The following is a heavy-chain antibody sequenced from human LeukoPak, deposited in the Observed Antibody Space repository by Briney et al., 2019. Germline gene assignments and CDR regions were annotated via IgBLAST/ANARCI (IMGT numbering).Heavy chain of an antibody. CDR2: FDPEDGET. Sequence: ASVKVSCKVSGYTLTELSMHWVRQAPGKGLEWMGGFDPEDGETIYAQKFQGRVTMTEDTSTDTAYMELSSLRSEDTAVYYCARHISSGGTYAHFDYWGQGTLVTVSS. V-gene: IGHV1-24*01. J-gene: IGHJ4*02. D-gene: IGHD1-26*01. CDR1: GYTLTELS. CDR3: ARHISSGGTYAHFDY.